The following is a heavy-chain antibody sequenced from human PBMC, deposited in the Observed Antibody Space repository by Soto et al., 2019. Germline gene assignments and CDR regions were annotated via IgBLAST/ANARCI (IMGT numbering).Heavy chain of an antibody. CDR1: GFTFSGHW. CDR2: INTDGGSS. V-gene: IGHV3-74*03. Sequence: EVQLVESGGDLVQPGGSLRLSCAASGFTFSGHWMHWVRQVPGKGLEWVSRINTDGGSSAYADSVKGRFTISRDNAKNTLYLQVNGLRAEDTAVYYCAREAGYCSRPSCYRRAFDTWGQGTTVTVSS. CDR3: AREAGYCSRPSCYRRAFDT. J-gene: IGHJ3*02. D-gene: IGHD2-2*01.